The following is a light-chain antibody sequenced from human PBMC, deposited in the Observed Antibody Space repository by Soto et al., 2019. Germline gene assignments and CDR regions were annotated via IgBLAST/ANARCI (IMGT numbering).Light chain of an antibody. CDR2: DAS. CDR3: QHRSNWPWT. J-gene: IGKJ1*01. V-gene: IGKV3-11*01. Sequence: EIVLTQSPATLSLSPGERASLSCRASSSVSSYLAWYQQKPGQAPRLLIYDASNRATGIPARFSGSGSGTDFTLTISSLEPEDFAVYYCQHRSNWPWTFGQGIKVEIK. CDR1: SSVSSY.